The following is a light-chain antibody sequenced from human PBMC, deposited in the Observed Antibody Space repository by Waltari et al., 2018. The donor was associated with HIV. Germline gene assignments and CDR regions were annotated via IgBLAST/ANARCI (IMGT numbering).Light chain of an antibody. V-gene: IGLV2-23*02. Sequence: QSALTQPASVSGSPGQSITISCPGTSTDVGHFNIFSWYQQYPGKAPKLLIYEVTKLPSGASNRFSASKSGNTASLTISGLRAEDEADYYCYSYSDTSSSYVFGTGTKVTVL. CDR3: YSYSDTSSSYV. J-gene: IGLJ1*01. CDR1: STDVGHFNI. CDR2: EVT.